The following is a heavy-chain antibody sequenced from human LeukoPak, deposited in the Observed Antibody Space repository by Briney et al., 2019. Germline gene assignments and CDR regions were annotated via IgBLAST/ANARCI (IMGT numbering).Heavy chain of an antibody. CDR1: GGSISSYY. CDR3: ARARFGKWELPEIDY. CDR2: IYYSGST. D-gene: IGHD1-26*01. Sequence: SETLSLTCTVSGGSISSYYWSWIRQPPGKGLEWIGYIYYSGSTNYNPSLKSRVTISVDTSKNQFSLRLSSVTAADTAVYYCARARFGKWELPEIDYWGQGTLVTVSS. V-gene: IGHV4-59*01. J-gene: IGHJ4*02.